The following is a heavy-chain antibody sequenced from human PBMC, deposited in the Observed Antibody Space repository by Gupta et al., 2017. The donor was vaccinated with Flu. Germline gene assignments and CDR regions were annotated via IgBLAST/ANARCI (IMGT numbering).Heavy chain of an antibody. CDR1: GFPVSSDA. D-gene: IGHD2-2*01. Sequence: EVQLLESGGGLVQPGGSLRRSGAASGFPVSSDARLWVRPAPGRGLEWVAAISGSGGSTYYADSVKGRFTISRDNSKNTLYLQMNSLRAEDTAVYYCAKSSVPAAIRHYYYYGMDVWGQGTTVTVSS. CDR2: ISGSGGST. J-gene: IGHJ6*02. CDR3: AKSSVPAAIRHYYYYGMDV. V-gene: IGHV3-23*01.